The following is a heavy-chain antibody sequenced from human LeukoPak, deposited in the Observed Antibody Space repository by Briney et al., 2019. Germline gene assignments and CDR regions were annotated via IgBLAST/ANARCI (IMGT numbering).Heavy chain of an antibody. D-gene: IGHD6-13*01. J-gene: IGHJ4*02. CDR2: IKEDGSEK. Sequence: PGGSLRLSCAASGFTFSSYAMSWVRQAPGKGLEWVASIKEDGSEKYYVDSVKGRFTISGDNAKNSLYLQMNSLRAEDTAVYYCVRDSSSPLWGQGTLVTVSS. CDR3: VRDSSSPL. CDR1: GFTFSSYA. V-gene: IGHV3-7*01.